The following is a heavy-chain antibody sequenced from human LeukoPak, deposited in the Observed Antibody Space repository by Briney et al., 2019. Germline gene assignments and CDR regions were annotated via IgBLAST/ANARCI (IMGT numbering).Heavy chain of an antibody. D-gene: IGHD6-19*01. CDR1: GGSISSGGYY. CDR2: IYYSGST. Sequence: SETLSLTCTVSGGSISSGGYYWSWIRQLPGKGLEWIGYIYYSGSTYYNPSLKSRVTISVDTSKNQFSLKLSSVTAADTAVYYCARAIVAGTRKYYFDYWGQGTLVTVSS. CDR3: ARAIVAGTRKYYFDY. J-gene: IGHJ4*02. V-gene: IGHV4-31*03.